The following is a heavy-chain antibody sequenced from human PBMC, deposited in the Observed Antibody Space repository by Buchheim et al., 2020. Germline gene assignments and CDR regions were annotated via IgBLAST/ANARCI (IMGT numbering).Heavy chain of an antibody. Sequence: EVQLLESGGGLVQPGGSLRLSCAASGFTFSSYAMSWVRQAPGKGLEWVSAISGSGGSTYYADSVKGRFTLSRDKSKNTLYLQMNSLRAEDTAVYYCASPRESGYSGYDRGYFDYWGQGTL. CDR1: GFTFSSYA. V-gene: IGHV3-23*01. J-gene: IGHJ4*02. D-gene: IGHD5-12*01. CDR2: ISGSGGST. CDR3: ASPRESGYSGYDRGYFDY.